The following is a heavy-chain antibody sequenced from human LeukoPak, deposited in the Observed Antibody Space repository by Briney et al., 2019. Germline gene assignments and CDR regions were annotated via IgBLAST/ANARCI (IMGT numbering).Heavy chain of an antibody. J-gene: IGHJ5*02. CDR2: IYTSGST. Sequence: SETLSLTCAVYGGSFSGYYWSWIRQPAGKGLEWIGRIYTSGSTNYNPSLKSRVTISVETSKNQFSLNLSSVTAADTAVYYCARAYSSSWYFNWFDPWGQGTLVTVSS. CDR3: ARAYSSSWYFNWFDP. D-gene: IGHD6-13*01. CDR1: GGSFSGYY. V-gene: IGHV4-59*10.